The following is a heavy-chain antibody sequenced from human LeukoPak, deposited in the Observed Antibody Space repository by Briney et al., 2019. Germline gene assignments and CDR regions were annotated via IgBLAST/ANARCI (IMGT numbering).Heavy chain of an antibody. J-gene: IGHJ4*02. CDR3: AREWDIVGATLYYFDY. CDR2: IYTSGST. V-gene: IGHV4-4*07. CDR1: GGSISSYY. D-gene: IGHD1-26*01. Sequence: SETLSLTCTVSGGSISSYYWSWIRQPAGKGLEWIGRIYTSGSTNYNPSLKGRVTMSVDTSKNQFSLKLSSVTAADTAVYYCAREWDIVGATLYYFDYWGQGTLVTVSS.